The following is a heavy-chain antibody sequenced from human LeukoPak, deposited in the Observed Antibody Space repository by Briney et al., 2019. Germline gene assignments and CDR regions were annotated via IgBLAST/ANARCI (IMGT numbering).Heavy chain of an antibody. D-gene: IGHD3-3*01. CDR2: IIPIFGTA. V-gene: IGHV1-69*13. CDR1: VGTFSSYA. J-gene: IGHJ6*02. Sequence: ASVKVSCKASVGTFSSYAISWVRQAPGQGLEWMGGIIPIFGTANYAQKFQGRVTITADESTSTAYMELSSLRSEDTAVYYCARLATIFGVATDGMDVWGQGTTVTVSS. CDR3: ARLATIFGVATDGMDV.